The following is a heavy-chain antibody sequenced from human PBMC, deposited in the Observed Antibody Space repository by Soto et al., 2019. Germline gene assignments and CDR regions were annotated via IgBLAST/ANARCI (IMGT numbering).Heavy chain of an antibody. V-gene: IGHV1-69*02. Sequence: QVQLVQSGAEVKKPGSSVKVSCKASGGTFSRYTFTWVRQAPGQGLEWMGRIIPIVDIPNYAQKFQGRVTIPAHKSTSTAYRELSRLTSDDTAVYYCASHFTGVLVLGTSPPGGDNFGWDVWGQGTTVSVS. CDR2: IIPIVDIP. J-gene: IGHJ6*02. CDR3: ASHFTGVLVLGTSPPGGDNFGWDV. D-gene: IGHD2-8*02. CDR1: GGTFSRYT.